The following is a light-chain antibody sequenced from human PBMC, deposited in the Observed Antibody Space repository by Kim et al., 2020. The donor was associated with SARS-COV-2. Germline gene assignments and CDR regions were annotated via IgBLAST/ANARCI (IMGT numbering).Light chain of an antibody. CDR1: HYITSY. CDR3: QQSYRTPPYT. J-gene: IGKJ2*01. Sequence: DIQMTQSPRSLSASVGDRVTITCRASHYITSYLNWYQLKPGKAPKLLIYGATNLQSGVPLRFSGSGVGTDFNLTITSLHADDSATYFCQQSYRTPPYTFGQGTKLEI. V-gene: IGKV1-39*01. CDR2: GAT.